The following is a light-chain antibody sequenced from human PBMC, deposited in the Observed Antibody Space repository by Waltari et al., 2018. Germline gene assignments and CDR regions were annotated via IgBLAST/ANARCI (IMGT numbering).Light chain of an antibody. CDR2: AAS. CDR1: QSISSY. J-gene: IGKJ4*01. Sequence: DIQMTQSPSSLSASVGDRVTITCRASQSISSYLNWYQQKPGKAPKLLIYAASSLQSGVPSRFSCSGSGTDFTLTISSLQPEDFATYYCQQSYSTLSLTFGGGTKVEIK. CDR3: QQSYSTLSLT. V-gene: IGKV1-39*01.